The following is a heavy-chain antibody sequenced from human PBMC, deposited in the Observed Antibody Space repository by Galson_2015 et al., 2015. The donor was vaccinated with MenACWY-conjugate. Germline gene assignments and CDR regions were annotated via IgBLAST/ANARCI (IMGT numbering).Heavy chain of an antibody. D-gene: IGHD1-7*01. CDR1: GGSVSSGSYY. Sequence: SETLSLTCTVSGGSVSSGSYYWSWIRQPPGKGLEWIGYIYYSGSTNYNPSLKSRVTISVDASKNQFSLKLSSVTAADTAVYYCGREWRSRTGTGVGFDYWGQGTLGTVPS. J-gene: IGHJ4*02. V-gene: IGHV4-61*01. CDR2: IYYSGST. CDR3: GREWRSRTGTGVGFDY.